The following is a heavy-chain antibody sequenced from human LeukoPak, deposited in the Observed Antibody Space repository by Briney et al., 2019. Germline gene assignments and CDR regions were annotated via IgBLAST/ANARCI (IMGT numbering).Heavy chain of an antibody. V-gene: IGHV4-34*01. J-gene: IGHJ4*02. CDR2: INHSGST. Sequence: SETLSLTCAVYGGSFSGYYWSWIRQPPGKGLEWIGEINHSGSTNYNPSLESRVTISVDTSKNQFSLKLSSVTAADTAENYCARGIVVVIPSVFDYWGQGTLVTVSS. CDR3: ARGIVVVIPSVFDY. D-gene: IGHD3-22*01. CDR1: GGSFSGYY.